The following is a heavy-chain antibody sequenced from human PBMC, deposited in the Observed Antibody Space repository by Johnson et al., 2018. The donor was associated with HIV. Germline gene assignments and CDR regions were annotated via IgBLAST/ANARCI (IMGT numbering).Heavy chain of an antibody. J-gene: IGHJ3*02. CDR3: ARTRHYYEAFDI. D-gene: IGHD3-10*01. V-gene: IGHV3-30-3*01. Sequence: QVQLVESGGGVVQPGRSLRLSCAASGFTFSSYAMHWVRQAPGKGLEWVAVISYDGSNKYYADSVKGRFTISRANSKNTLYLQMNSRGAEDTAVYYCARTRHYYEAFDIWGQGTMVTVSS. CDR2: ISYDGSNK. CDR1: GFTFSSYA.